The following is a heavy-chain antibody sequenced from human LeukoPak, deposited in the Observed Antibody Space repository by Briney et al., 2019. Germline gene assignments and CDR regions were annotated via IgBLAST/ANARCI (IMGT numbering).Heavy chain of an antibody. D-gene: IGHD3-16*01. CDR2: MNPNTGST. CDR1: GYTFTTYN. V-gene: IGHV1-8*01. J-gene: IGHJ6*03. Sequence: GASVKVSCKASGYTFTTYNINWVRQATGQGLEWMGWMNPNTGSTGYAQKFQGRVTMTRDTSISAAYMDLSSLRSEDTAVYYCARGFWGVDYHYLDVWGKGTTVIVSS. CDR3: ARGFWGVDYHYLDV.